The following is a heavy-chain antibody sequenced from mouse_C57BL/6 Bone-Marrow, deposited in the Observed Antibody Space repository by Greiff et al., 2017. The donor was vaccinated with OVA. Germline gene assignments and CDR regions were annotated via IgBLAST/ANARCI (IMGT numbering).Heavy chain of an antibody. CDR1: GFSFNTYA. CDR3: VREGTTGRGAMDY. V-gene: IGHV10-1*01. J-gene: IGHJ4*01. D-gene: IGHD1-1*01. Sequence: EVQVVESGGGLVQPKGSLKLSCAASGFSFNTYAMNWVRQAPGKGLEWVARIRSKSNNYATYYADSVKDRFTISRDDSESMLYLQMNNLKTEDTAMYYCVREGTTGRGAMDYWGQGTSVTVSS. CDR2: IRSKSNNYAT.